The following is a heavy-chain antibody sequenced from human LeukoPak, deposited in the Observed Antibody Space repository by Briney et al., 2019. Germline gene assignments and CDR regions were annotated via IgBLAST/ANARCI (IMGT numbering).Heavy chain of an antibody. Sequence: GGSLRLSCAASGFTFSSSGMNWVRQAPGKGLEWVSYISSSESTVYYADSVKGRFTISRDNAKNSLYLQMNSLRDEDTAVYYCAKARYADTATSDYWGQGTLVTVSS. J-gene: IGHJ4*02. CDR3: AKARYADTATSDY. V-gene: IGHV3-48*02. D-gene: IGHD5-18*01. CDR1: GFTFSSSG. CDR2: ISSSESTV.